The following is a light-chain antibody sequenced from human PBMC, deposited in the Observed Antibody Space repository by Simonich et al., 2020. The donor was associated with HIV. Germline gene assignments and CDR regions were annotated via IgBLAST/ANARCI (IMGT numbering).Light chain of an antibody. CDR1: SSDVGDYNY. Sequence: QSALTQPASVSGSPGQSITISCTGTSSDVGDYNYVSWYQQHPGKAPKLMIYDVSKRPSGVSNRFSGSKSGNTASLTISGLQAEDEAYYYCSSYTSSSTSHVIFGGGTKLTVL. J-gene: IGLJ2*01. CDR2: DVS. CDR3: SSYTSSSTSHVI. V-gene: IGLV2-14*01.